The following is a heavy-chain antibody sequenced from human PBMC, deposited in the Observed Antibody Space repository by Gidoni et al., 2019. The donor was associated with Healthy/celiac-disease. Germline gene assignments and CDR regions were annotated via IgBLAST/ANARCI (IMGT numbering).Heavy chain of an antibody. CDR2: INRDGRST. Sequence: EVQLVESWGGLVQPGGSLRLSCAASGFTFSSYWMHWVRQAPGKGLVWVSRINRDGRSTSYADSVKGRFTISRDNAKNTLYLQMNSLRAEDTAVYYCARAGYGDYAWYAFDIWGQGTMVTVSS. D-gene: IGHD4-17*01. CDR1: GFTFSSYW. CDR3: ARAGYGDYAWYAFDI. V-gene: IGHV3-74*01. J-gene: IGHJ3*02.